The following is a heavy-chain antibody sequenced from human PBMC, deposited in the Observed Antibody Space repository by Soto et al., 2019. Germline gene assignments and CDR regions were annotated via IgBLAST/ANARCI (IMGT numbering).Heavy chain of an antibody. Sequence: ASVKVSCKASGYTFTSDGISGVGQAPGKGVERMSWISAYNGNTNYAQKLQGRVTMTTDTSTSTAYMELRSLRSDDTAVYYCARDLRDDFWSGYYTGEDAFDIWGQGTMVTVSS. CDR1: GYTFTSDG. D-gene: IGHD3-3*01. V-gene: IGHV1-18*01. CDR2: ISAYNGNT. J-gene: IGHJ3*02. CDR3: ARDLRDDFWSGYYTGEDAFDI.